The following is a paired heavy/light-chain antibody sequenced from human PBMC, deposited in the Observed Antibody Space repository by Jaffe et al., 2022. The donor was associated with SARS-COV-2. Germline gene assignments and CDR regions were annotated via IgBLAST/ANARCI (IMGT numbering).Light chain of an antibody. J-gene: IGLJ2*01. V-gene: IGLV2-14*01. CDR3: SSYTSSSTVV. CDR1: SSDVGGYNY. CDR2: EVS. Sequence: QSALTQPASVSGSPGQSITISCTGTSSDVGGYNYVSWYQQHPGKAPKLMIYEVSNRPSGVPDRFSGSKSGNTASLTISGLQAEDEADYYCSSYTSSSTVVFGGGTKLTVL.
Heavy chain of an antibody. CDR1: GGSFSGYY. CDR2: INHSGST. D-gene: IGHD6-19*01. CDR3: ARLPAGKWLSKEGVSMDV. J-gene: IGHJ6*02. Sequence: QVQLQQWGAGLLKPSETLSLTCAVYGGSFSGYYWSWIRQPPGKGLEWIGEINHSGSTNYNPSLKSRVTISVDTSKNQFSLKLSSVTAADTAVYYCARLPAGKWLSKEGVSMDVWGQGTTVTVSS. V-gene: IGHV4-34*01.